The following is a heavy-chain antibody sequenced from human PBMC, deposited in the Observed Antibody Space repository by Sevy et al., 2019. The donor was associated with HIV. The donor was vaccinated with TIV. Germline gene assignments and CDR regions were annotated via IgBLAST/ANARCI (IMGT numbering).Heavy chain of an antibody. Sequence: GGSLRLSCAASGFTFSKYSMSWVRQAPGKGLEWVSTLSFGCGRINYADSVKGRFTISRDDSKITLYLQMNSLRADDTAVYYCAREGCTKPHDYWGQGTLVTVSS. J-gene: IGHJ4*02. CDR2: LSFGCGRI. CDR1: GFTFSKYS. V-gene: IGHV3-23*01. D-gene: IGHD2-8*01. CDR3: AREGCTKPHDY.